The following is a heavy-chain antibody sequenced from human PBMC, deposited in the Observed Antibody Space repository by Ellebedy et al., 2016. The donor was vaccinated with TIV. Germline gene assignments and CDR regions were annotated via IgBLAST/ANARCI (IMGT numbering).Heavy chain of an antibody. CDR1: GGSISRYY. CDR3: SRAVRAIASYAFDI. Sequence: MPSETLSLTCTVSGGSISRYYWGWIRQSPGKRLEWIGYIYHSGSTDYNPSLKSRVTISVDTSRTHFSLKLSSVTAADTAVYYCSRAVRAIASYAFDIWGQGTMVTVSS. D-gene: IGHD4-17*01. CDR2: IYHSGST. J-gene: IGHJ3*02. V-gene: IGHV4-59*01.